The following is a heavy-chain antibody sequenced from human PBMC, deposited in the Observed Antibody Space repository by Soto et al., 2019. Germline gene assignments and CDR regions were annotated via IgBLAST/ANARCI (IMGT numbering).Heavy chain of an antibody. V-gene: IGHV4-59*01. D-gene: IGHD2-15*01. Sequence: PSETLSLTCTVSGGSISSYYWSWIRQPPGKGLEWIGYIYYSGSTNYNPSLKSRVNISVDTSKNQFSLKLSSVTAADTAVYYCARSYRRYCSGGSCYSYYYYYMDVWGKGTTVTVSS. CDR2: IYYSGST. CDR3: ARSYRRYCSGGSCYSYYYYYMDV. CDR1: GGSISSYY. J-gene: IGHJ6*03.